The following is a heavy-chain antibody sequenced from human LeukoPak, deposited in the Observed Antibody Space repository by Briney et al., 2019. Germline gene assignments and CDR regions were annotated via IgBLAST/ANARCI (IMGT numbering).Heavy chain of an antibody. V-gene: IGHV1-46*01. D-gene: IGHD3-22*01. J-gene: IGHJ3*02. CDR2: INPSGGST. CDR1: GYTFTSYY. CDR3: ARELVDPYYYDSSGYRGHAFDI. Sequence: ASVKVSCKASGYTFTSYYMHWVRQAPGQGLEWMGIINPSGGSTNYAQKFQGRVTITRDTSASTAYMELSSLRSEDMAVYYCARELVDPYYYDSSGYRGHAFDIWGQGTMVTVSS.